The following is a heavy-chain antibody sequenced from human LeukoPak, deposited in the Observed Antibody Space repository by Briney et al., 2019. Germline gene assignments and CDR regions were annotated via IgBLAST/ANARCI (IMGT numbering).Heavy chain of an antibody. D-gene: IGHD2-15*01. V-gene: IGHV3-30*04. CDR3: AKASTPDYGMDV. CDR2: ISYDGSNK. Sequence: PGGSLRLSCAASGFTFSSYAMHWVRQATGKGLEGVAVISYDGSNKYYADSVKGRFTISRDNSKNTLYLQMNSLRAEDTAVYYCAKASTPDYGMDVWGKGTTVTVSS. CDR1: GFTFSSYA. J-gene: IGHJ6*04.